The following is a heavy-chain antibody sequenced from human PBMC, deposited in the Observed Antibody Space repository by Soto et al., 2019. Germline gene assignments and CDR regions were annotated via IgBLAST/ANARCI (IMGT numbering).Heavy chain of an antibody. V-gene: IGHV3-48*02. Sequence: GGSLRLSCAASGFTFSSYSMNWVRQAPGKGLEWVSYISSSSSTLYYADSVKGRFTISRDNAKNSLYLQMNSLRDEDTAVYYCARLLWFGELYGDNWFDPWGQGTLVTVSS. CDR2: ISSSSSTL. D-gene: IGHD3-10*01. J-gene: IGHJ5*02. CDR1: GFTFSSYS. CDR3: ARLLWFGELYGDNWFDP.